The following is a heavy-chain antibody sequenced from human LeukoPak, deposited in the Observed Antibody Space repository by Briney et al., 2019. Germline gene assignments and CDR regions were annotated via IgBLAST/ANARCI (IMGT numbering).Heavy chain of an antibody. Sequence: GGSLRLSCAASGFTFSNYWMSWVRQAPGKGLEWVANIKQNGGEKYYVDSVKGRFTISRDNAKNSLYLQMNSLRAEDTAVYYCAREREGGWFDPWGQGTLVTVSS. CDR2: IKQNGGEK. CDR3: AREREGGWFDP. V-gene: IGHV3-7*01. D-gene: IGHD3-16*01. J-gene: IGHJ5*02. CDR1: GFTFSNYW.